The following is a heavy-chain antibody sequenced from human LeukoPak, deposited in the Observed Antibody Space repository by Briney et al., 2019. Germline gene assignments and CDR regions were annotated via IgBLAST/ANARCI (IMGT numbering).Heavy chain of an antibody. Sequence: ASVKVSCKASGYTFTSYYMHWVRQAPGQGLEWMGIINPSGGSTSYAQKFQGRVTMTRGTSTSTVYMELSSLRSEDTAVYYCARDREAQVRGYSYGFGYWGQGTLVTVSS. CDR2: INPSGGST. V-gene: IGHV1-46*01. CDR3: ARDREAQVRGYSYGFGY. J-gene: IGHJ4*02. CDR1: GYTFTSYY. D-gene: IGHD5-18*01.